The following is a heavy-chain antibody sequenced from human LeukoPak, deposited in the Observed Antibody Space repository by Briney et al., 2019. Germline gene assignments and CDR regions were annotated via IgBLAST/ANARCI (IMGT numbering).Heavy chain of an antibody. CDR3: ARSYNRVELLYY. V-gene: IGHV4-39*07. CDR2: INHSGSS. Sequence: SETLSLTCTVSGGPISSSGYYWGCIRQPPGKGLEWIGEINHSGSSNYNPSLKSRVTISLDTSKNQFSLRLSSVTAADTAVYYCARSYNRVELLYYWGQGTLVTVSS. J-gene: IGHJ4*02. CDR1: GGPISSSGYY. D-gene: IGHD3-10*01.